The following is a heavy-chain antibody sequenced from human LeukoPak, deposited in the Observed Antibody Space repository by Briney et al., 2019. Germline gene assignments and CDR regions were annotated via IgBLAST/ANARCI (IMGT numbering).Heavy chain of an antibody. CDR1: AFTVSSNH. CDR2: MFSGGNT. V-gene: IGHV3-66*01. Sequence: GGSLRLSCAASAFTVSSNHMTWIRQAPGRGLEWVSIMFSGGNTDYADSVKGRFTISRDDSNNTVYLQMNSLRAEDSAVYYCARLTEYLRTLDGMDVRGQGSTVTVSS. J-gene: IGHJ6*02. CDR3: ARLTEYLRTLDGMDV. D-gene: IGHD3-16*01.